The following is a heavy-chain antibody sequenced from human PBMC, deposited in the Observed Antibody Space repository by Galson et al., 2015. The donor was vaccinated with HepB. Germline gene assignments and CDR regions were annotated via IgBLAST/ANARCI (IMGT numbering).Heavy chain of an antibody. J-gene: IGHJ4*02. V-gene: IGHV3-49*04. CDR2: IGRNSYGGTT. CDR3: ARTTIPYTSGVPYLDY. Sequence: SLRLSCEVSGFTLGDYGVTWVRQAPGKGLEWVTYIGRNSYGGTTHYDESVQGRFTISRDDSTNIAYLEMNILTTEDTAVYYCARTTIPYTSGVPYLDYWGQGTLVTVSS. D-gene: IGHD6-25*01. CDR1: GFTLGDYG.